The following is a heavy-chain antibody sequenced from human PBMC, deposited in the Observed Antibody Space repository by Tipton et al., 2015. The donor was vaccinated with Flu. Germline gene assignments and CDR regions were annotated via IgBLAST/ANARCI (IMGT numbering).Heavy chain of an antibody. Sequence: TLSLTCTVSGGFVTSDSYYWGWIRQPPGKGLEWIGYIYYTGSTYFNPSLESRVTISVDTSQNQFSLKLSSVTAADTAVYYCARGNGFHSDSWGRGTLATVSS. CDR3: ARGNGFHSDS. D-gene: IGHD5-24*01. CDR2: IYYTGST. V-gene: IGHV4-30-4*08. CDR1: GGFVTSDSYY. J-gene: IGHJ4*02.